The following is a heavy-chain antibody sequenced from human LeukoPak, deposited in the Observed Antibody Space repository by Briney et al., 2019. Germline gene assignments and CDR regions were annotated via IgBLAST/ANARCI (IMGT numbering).Heavy chain of an antibody. CDR2: ISAYNGNT. CDR3: AMSLGPREKDY. Sequence: ASVKVSCKASGGTFSSYAISWVRQAPGQGLEWMGWISAYNGNTNYAQKLQGRVTMTTDTSTSTAYMELRSLRSDDTAVYYCAMSLGPREKDYWGQGTLVTVSS. J-gene: IGHJ4*02. V-gene: IGHV1-18*01. CDR1: GGTFSSYA.